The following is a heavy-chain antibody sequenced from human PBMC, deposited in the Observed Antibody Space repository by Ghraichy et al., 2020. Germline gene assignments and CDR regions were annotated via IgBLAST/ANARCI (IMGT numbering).Heavy chain of an antibody. Sequence: ASVKVSCKASGYTFTGYYMHWVRQAPGQGLEWMGWINPNSGGTNYAQKFQGRVTMTRDTSISTAYMELSRLRSDDTAVYYCARDKGRSFRPYYYYMDVWGKGTTVTVSS. CDR1: GYTFTGYY. CDR2: INPNSGGT. V-gene: IGHV1-2*02. CDR3: ARDKGRSFRPYYYYMDV. J-gene: IGHJ6*03.